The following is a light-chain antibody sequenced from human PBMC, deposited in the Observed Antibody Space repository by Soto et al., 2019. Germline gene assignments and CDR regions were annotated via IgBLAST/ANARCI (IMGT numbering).Light chain of an antibody. CDR2: GAS. V-gene: IGKV3-20*01. J-gene: IGKJ5*01. CDR3: QQYGSCPIT. Sequence: IALTQSAGTMSLSPVERAKACCSPSQSVSRSYLAWYQQKPGQDPRLLIYGASSRATGIPDRFSGSGSGTDFTLTISRLEPEDFAVYYCQQYGSCPITFGQGTRLEI. CDR1: QSVSRSY.